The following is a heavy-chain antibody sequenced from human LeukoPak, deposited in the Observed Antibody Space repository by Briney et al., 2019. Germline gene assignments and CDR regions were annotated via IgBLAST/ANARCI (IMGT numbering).Heavy chain of an antibody. CDR1: GYTFTSYG. V-gene: IGHV1-18*01. D-gene: IGHD1-7*01. Sequence: ASVKVSCKASGYTFTSYGISWVRQAPGQGLEWMGWISAYNGNTNYAQKLQGRVTMTEDTSTDTAYMELSSLRSEDTAVYYCARDHSNWNYAPDFWGQGTLVIVSS. CDR3: ARDHSNWNYAPDF. J-gene: IGHJ4*02. CDR2: ISAYNGNT.